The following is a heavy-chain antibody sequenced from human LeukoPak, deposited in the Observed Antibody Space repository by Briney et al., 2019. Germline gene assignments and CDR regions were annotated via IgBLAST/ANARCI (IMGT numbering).Heavy chain of an antibody. J-gene: IGHJ3*02. CDR1: GDSISSNSAT. CDR3: ARMTADGYDAFDI. D-gene: IGHD6-13*01. V-gene: IGHV6-1*01. CDR2: TYYRSKWYH. Sequence: SQTLSLTCGISGDSISSNSATWDWIRQSPSRGLEWLGRTYYRSKWYHDYAVSVKSRITINPDTSKNQLSLQLTSVTPEDTAVYYCARMTADGYDAFDIWGQGTMATVSS.